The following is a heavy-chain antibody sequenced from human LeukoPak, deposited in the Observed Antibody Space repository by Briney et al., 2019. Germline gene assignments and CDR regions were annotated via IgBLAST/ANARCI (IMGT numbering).Heavy chain of an antibody. Sequence: SETLSLTCAVYGGSFSGYYWSWIRQPPGKGLEWIGEINHSGSTNYNPSLKSRVTISVDTSKNQFSLKLSSVTAADTAVHYCAKIVVVPAANWFDPWGQGTLVTVSS. J-gene: IGHJ5*02. CDR2: INHSGST. CDR1: GGSFSGYY. D-gene: IGHD2-2*01. V-gene: IGHV4-34*01. CDR3: AKIVVVPAANWFDP.